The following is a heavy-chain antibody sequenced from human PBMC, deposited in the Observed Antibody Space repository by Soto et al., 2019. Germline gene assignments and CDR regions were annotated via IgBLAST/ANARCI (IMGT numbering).Heavy chain of an antibody. CDR1: GFTFSSYW. CDR3: ARRYFDWLSNSPYYYYYMDV. D-gene: IGHD3-9*01. CDR2: IKQDGSEK. J-gene: IGHJ6*03. V-gene: IGHV3-7*01. Sequence: EVQLVESGGGLVQPGGSLRLSCAASGFTFSSYWMSWVRQAPGKGLEWVANIKQDGSEKYYVDSVKGRFTISRDNAKNSLYLQMNSLRAEDTAVYYCARRYFDWLSNSPYYYYYMDVWGKGTTVTVSS.